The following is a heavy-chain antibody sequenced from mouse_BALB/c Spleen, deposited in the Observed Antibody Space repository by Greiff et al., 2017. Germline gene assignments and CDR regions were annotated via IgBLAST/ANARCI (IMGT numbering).Heavy chain of an antibody. CDR2: ISSGGSYT. V-gene: IGHV5-6*01. J-gene: IGHJ2*01. CDR3: AREPTIGTTGGFDY. Sequence: EVQLVESGGDLVKPGGSLKLSCAASGFTFSSYGMSWVRQTPDKRLEWVATISSGGSYTYYPDSVKGRFTISRDNAKNTLYLQMSSLKSEDTAMYYCAREPTIGTTGGFDYWGQGTTLTVSS. CDR1: GFTFSSYG. D-gene: IGHD2-14*01.